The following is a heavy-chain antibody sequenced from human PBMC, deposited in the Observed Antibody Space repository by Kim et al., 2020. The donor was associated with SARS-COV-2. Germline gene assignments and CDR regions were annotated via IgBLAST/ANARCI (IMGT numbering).Heavy chain of an antibody. CDR1: GGSVSSGSYY. D-gene: IGHD4-17*01. CDR2: IYYSGST. CDR3: AREETSRSNGDHYYYYGMDV. Sequence: SETLSLTCTVSGGSVSSGSYYWSWIRQPPGKGLEWIGYIYYSGSTNYNPSLKSRVTISVDTSKNQFSLKLSSVTAADTAVYYCAREETSRSNGDHYYYYGMDVWGQGTTVTVSS. J-gene: IGHJ6*02. V-gene: IGHV4-61*01.